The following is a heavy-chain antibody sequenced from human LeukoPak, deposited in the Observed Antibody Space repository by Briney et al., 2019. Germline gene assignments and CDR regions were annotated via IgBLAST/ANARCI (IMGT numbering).Heavy chain of an antibody. J-gene: IGHJ5*02. D-gene: IGHD4-11*01. CDR3: ARGHDYSNYLEPNWFDP. CDR1: GFTFSSYS. Sequence: PGGSLRLSCAAYGFTFSSYSMNWVRQAPGKGLEWVSSISSSSSYIYYADSVKGRFTISRDNAKNSLYLQMNSLRAEDTAVYYCARGHDYSNYLEPNWFDPWGQGTLVTVSS. CDR2: ISSSSSYI. V-gene: IGHV3-21*01.